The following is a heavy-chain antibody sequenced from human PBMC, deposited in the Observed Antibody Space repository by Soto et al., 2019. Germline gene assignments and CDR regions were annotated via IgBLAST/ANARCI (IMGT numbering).Heavy chain of an antibody. V-gene: IGHV3-23*01. CDR3: AKNPTFKAVAAAYFDY. Sequence: EVQLLESGGGLVQPGGSLRLSCAASGFTFSSYAMSWVRQAPGKGLEWVSGISGSGGSTYYADSVKSRLTISRDNSKNTLYLQMSSLRVEDTAVYYCAKNPTFKAVAAAYFDYWGQGTLVTVSS. CDR2: ISGSGGST. CDR1: GFTFSSYA. J-gene: IGHJ4*02. D-gene: IGHD6-19*01.